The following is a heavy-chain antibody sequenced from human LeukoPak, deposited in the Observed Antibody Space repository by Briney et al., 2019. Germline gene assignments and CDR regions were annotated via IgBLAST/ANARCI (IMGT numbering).Heavy chain of an antibody. CDR1: GGSINSYY. J-gene: IGHJ4*02. V-gene: IGHV4-59*01. CDR2: IYYSGST. D-gene: IGHD6-13*01. Sequence: SETLSLTCTVSGGSINSYYWSWIRQPPGKGLEWIGYIYYSGSTNYNPSLKSQVTISVDTSKNQFSLRLSSVTAADTAVYYCARVTGYMTEDYFDYWGQGTLITVSS. CDR3: ARVTGYMTEDYFDY.